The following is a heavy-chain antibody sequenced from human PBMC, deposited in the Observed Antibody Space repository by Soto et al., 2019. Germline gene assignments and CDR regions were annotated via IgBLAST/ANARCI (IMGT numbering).Heavy chain of an antibody. D-gene: IGHD6-19*01. Sequence: ASVKVSCKTSGYTFTDYYIHWVRQAPGQGLEWMGWINPNSGGTNYAQKFQGRVTTTRDTYISTAYMELSRLRSDDTAVYYCAREGFASDSSDLYYYYGMDVWGQGTTVTVSS. CDR2: INPNSGGT. V-gene: IGHV1-2*02. J-gene: IGHJ6*02. CDR1: GYTFTDYY. CDR3: AREGFASDSSDLYYYYGMDV.